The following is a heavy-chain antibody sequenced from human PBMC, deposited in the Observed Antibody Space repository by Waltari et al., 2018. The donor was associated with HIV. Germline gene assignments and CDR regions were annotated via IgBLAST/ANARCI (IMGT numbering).Heavy chain of an antibody. CDR1: GFTFTNYW. V-gene: IGHV5-51*01. Sequence: QLVQSGGEVKQTGESLKISCKGSGFTFTNYWIAWVRQIPGKGLEWMGLVSPSDSDTKYSPSFQGHVTISADRSTSTAYLQWSSLRASDTAMYYCASPKGGWLFAFDVWGQGTKVTVSS. J-gene: IGHJ3*01. CDR3: ASPKGGWLFAFDV. CDR2: VSPSDSDT. D-gene: IGHD6-19*01.